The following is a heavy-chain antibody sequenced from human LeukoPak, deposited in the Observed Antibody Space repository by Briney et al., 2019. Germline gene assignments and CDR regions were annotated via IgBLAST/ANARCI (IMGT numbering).Heavy chain of an antibody. V-gene: IGHV4-4*02. Sequence: WETLSLTCGVSGGSISNTNWWTWVRQPPGKGLEWIGEVNLQGSTNYNPSLKSRVAISVDKSENPISLKLTSVTAADTAVYYCAREGGPYRPLDYSGQGTLVTVAA. CDR3: AREGGPYRPLDY. CDR1: GGSISNTNW. CDR2: VNLQGST. J-gene: IGHJ4*02.